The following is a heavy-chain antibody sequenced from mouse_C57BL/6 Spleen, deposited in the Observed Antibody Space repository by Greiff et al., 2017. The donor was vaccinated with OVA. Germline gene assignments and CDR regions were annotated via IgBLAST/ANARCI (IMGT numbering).Heavy chain of an antibody. V-gene: IGHV1-69*01. Sequence: VQLQQPGAELVMPGASVKLSCKASGYTFTSYWMHWVKQRPGQGLEWIGEIDPSDSYTNYNQKFKGKSTLTVDKSSSTAYMQLSSLTSEDSAVYYCARPYYYGSSSYAMDYWGQGTSVTVSS. CDR3: ARPYYYGSSSYAMDY. J-gene: IGHJ4*01. CDR2: IDPSDSYT. D-gene: IGHD1-1*01. CDR1: GYTFTSYW.